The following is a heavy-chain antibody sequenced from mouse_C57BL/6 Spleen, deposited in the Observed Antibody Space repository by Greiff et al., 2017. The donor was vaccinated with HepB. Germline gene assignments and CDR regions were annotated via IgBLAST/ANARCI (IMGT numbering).Heavy chain of an antibody. CDR2: IDPSDSYT. D-gene: IGHD1-3*01. V-gene: IGHV1-50*01. CDR1: GYTFTSYW. CDR3: ARRSGVLLDY. J-gene: IGHJ2*01. Sequence: QVQLQQPGAELVKPGASVKLSCKASGYTFTSYWMQWVKQRPGQCLEWIGEIDPSDSYTNYNQKFKGKATLTVDTSSSTAYMQLSSLTSEDSAVYYCARRSGVLLDYWGQGTTLTVSS.